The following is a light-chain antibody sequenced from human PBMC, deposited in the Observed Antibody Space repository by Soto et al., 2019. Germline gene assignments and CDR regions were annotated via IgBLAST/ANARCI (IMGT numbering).Light chain of an antibody. CDR1: QSVASRT. V-gene: IGKV3-20*01. CDR3: QHVGNSLWT. J-gene: IGKJ1*01. Sequence: EPVVTQSPGTLSLSPGERATLSCRASQSVASRTLDWYQNKAGHAPTLLIYGATSRAIQPPDRFSGSGSGTDFTLTISGLEPEDFAVSYGQHVGNSLWTFGQGTKVDSK. CDR2: GAT.